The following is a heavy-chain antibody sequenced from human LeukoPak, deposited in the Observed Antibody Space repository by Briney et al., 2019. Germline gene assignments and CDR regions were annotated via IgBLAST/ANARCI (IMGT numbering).Heavy chain of an antibody. J-gene: IGHJ4*02. CDR2: ISGSGGST. V-gene: IGHV3-23*01. CDR1: GFTFSSYG. CDR3: AKDPQGHVQTGYFGY. Sequence: GGSLRLSCAASGFTFSSYGMSWVRQAPGKGLEWVSAISGSGGSTYYADSVKGRFTISRDNSKNTLYLQMNSLRAEDTAVYYCAKDPQGHVQTGYFGYWGQGTLVTVSS. D-gene: IGHD1-1*01.